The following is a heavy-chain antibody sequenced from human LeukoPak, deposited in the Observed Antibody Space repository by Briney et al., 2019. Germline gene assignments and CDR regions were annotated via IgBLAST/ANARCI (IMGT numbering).Heavy chain of an antibody. CDR3: ARGGERANFYGLGSSPNWFDP. J-gene: IGHJ5*02. V-gene: IGHV1-8*02. CDR1: GYTFISYG. Sequence: ASVKVSCKASGYTFISYGINWVRQAAGQGLEWMGWMNPNSGNTGYAQKFQGRVTMTRNTSISTAYMELSGLRSGDTAVYYCARGGERANFYGLGSSPNWFDPWGQGTLVTVSS. D-gene: IGHD3-10*01. CDR2: MNPNSGNT.